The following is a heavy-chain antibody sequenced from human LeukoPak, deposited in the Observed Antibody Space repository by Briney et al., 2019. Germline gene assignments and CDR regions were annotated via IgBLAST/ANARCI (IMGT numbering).Heavy chain of an antibody. V-gene: IGHV4-34*01. CDR2: INHSGST. Sequence: PSETLSLTCAVYGGSFSGYYWSWIRQPPGKGLEWIGEINHSGSTNYNPSLKSRVTISVDTSKNQFSLKLSSVTAADTAVYYCARQMYSSGWYLYRYYYMDVWGKGTTVTISS. J-gene: IGHJ6*03. CDR3: ARQMYSSGWYLYRYYYMDV. D-gene: IGHD6-19*01. CDR1: GGSFSGYY.